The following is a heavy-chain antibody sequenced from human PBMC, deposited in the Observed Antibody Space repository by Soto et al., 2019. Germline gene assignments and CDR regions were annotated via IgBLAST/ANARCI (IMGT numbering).Heavy chain of an antibody. CDR1: GCIFSNYD. CDR2: ITTAGYT. J-gene: IGHJ4*02. V-gene: IGHV3-13*04. D-gene: IGHD2-15*01. CDR3: SCYSGRDF. Sequence: GGSLRLSCAASGCIFSNYDIHCVRQPTEENLEWVSAITTAGYTYYPGSVKGRFTISRENAQKSLFLQMNSLRAAPRKWRGGSCYSGRDFWGQGTLVTVSS.